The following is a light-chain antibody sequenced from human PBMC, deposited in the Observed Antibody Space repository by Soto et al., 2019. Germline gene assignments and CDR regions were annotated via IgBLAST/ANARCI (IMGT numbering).Light chain of an antibody. Sequence: EIVMTQSPATLSVSPGERATLSCRASQSVRGNLAWYQQKPGQAPRLLIYGASTRATGIPARFSGSGSGTEFTLTISSLQSEGFAVYYCQQYNNWPITFGQGTRLEIK. CDR2: GAS. J-gene: IGKJ5*01. V-gene: IGKV3-15*01. CDR3: QQYNNWPIT. CDR1: QSVRGN.